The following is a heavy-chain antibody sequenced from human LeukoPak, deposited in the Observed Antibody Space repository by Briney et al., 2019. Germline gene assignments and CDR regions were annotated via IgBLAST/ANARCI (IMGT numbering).Heavy chain of an antibody. D-gene: IGHD3-10*01. J-gene: IGHJ4*02. V-gene: IGHV5-51*01. Sequence: GGSLQISCKGSGSIFTTYWIGWGRRLPGKGRGWMGIIYPGDSDTRYSPSFQGQVTISADKSISTAYLQWSSLKASDTAMYYCARIYGSGSYDYWGQGTLVTVSS. CDR3: ARIYGSGSYDY. CDR1: GSIFTTYW. CDR2: IYPGDSDT.